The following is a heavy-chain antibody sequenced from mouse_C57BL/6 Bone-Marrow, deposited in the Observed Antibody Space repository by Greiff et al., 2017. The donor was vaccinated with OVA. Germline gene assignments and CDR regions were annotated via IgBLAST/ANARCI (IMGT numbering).Heavy chain of an antibody. CDR3: ARLTFYYYAMDY. J-gene: IGHJ4*01. Sequence: DVQLVESGGGLVKPGGSLKLSCAASGFTFSDYGMHWVRQAPEKGLEWVAYISSGSSTIYYADTVKGRFTISRDNAKNTLFLQMTSLRSEDTAMYYCARLTFYYYAMDYWGQGTSVTVSS. D-gene: IGHD4-1*01. CDR2: ISSGSSTI. CDR1: GFTFSDYG. V-gene: IGHV5-17*01.